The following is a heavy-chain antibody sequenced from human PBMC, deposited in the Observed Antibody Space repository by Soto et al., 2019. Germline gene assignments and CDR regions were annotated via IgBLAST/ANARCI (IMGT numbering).Heavy chain of an antibody. CDR2: INHSVTT. D-gene: IGHD3-16*02. CDR1: NGSFTGNY. V-gene: IGHV4-34*01. CDR3: ARGQGDYTWGSYRYYAS. Sequence: QVALQQWGAGLMKPSETLYLTCAVYNGSFTGNYWSWIRQSTGKGLEWIGEINHSVTTHDNPSLQSRVTISVDTSKNQFSLKLTSLTAADTDVYYCARGQGDYTWGSYRYYASWGQGTMVTVSS. J-gene: IGHJ5*02.